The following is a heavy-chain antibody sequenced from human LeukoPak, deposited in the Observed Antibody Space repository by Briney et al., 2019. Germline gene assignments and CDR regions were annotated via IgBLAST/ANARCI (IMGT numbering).Heavy chain of an antibody. CDR2: ISWNSGSI. D-gene: IGHD1-7*01. CDR1: GFTFDDYA. V-gene: IGHV3-9*03. J-gene: IGHJ2*01. CDR3: AKEGITGTPDWYFDL. Sequence: GGSLRLPCAASGFTFDDYAMHWVRQAPGKGLEWVSGISWNSGSIGYADSVKGRFTISSDNAKNSLYLQMNSLRAEDMALYYCAKEGITGTPDWYFDLWGRGTLVTVSS.